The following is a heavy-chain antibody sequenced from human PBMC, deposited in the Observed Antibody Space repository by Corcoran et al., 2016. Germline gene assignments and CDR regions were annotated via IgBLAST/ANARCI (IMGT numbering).Heavy chain of an antibody. CDR3: ASVILGYCSGGSCYSDYYYGRDV. J-gene: IGHJ6*02. CDR2: ISSSSSYI. D-gene: IGHD2-15*01. Sequence: EVQLVESGGGLVKPGGSLRLSCAASGFTFSRYSMNWVRQAPGKGLEWVSSISSSSSYIYYADSVKGRFTISRDNAKHSLYLQMNSLRAEDAAVYYCASVILGYCSGGSCYSDYYYGRDVWGQGTTVTVSS. V-gene: IGHV3-21*01. CDR1: GFTFSRYS.